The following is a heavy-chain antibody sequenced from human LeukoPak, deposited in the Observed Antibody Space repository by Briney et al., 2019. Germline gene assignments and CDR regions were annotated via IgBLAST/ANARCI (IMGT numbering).Heavy chain of an antibody. V-gene: IGHV3-30-3*01. Sequence: RGSLRLSCAASGFTFSSYAMHWVRQAPGKGLEWVAVISYDGSNKYYADSVKGRFTISRDNSKNTLYLQMNSLRAEDTAVYYCARGSLWLQLDYWGQGTLVAVSS. J-gene: IGHJ4*02. D-gene: IGHD5-24*01. CDR1: GFTFSSYA. CDR3: ARGSLWLQLDY. CDR2: ISYDGSNK.